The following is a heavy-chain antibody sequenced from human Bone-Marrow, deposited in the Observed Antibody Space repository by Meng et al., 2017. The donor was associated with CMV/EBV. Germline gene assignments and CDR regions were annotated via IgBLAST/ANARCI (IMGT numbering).Heavy chain of an antibody. Sequence: ASVKVSCKASGYTFTSYYMHWVRQAPGQGLEWMGIINPSGGSTSYAQKFQGRVTMTRDTSTSTVYMELNSLRSVDTAVYYWARGHGLGRFRGNWFDPWGQGHLVHVYS. V-gene: IGHV1-46*01. CDR3: ARGHGLGRFRGNWFDP. J-gene: IGHJ5*02. CDR1: GYTFTSYY. CDR2: INPSGGST. D-gene: IGHD3-3*01.